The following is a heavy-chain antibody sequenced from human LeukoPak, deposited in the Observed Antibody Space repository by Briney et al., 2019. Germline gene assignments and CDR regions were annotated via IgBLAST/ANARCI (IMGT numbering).Heavy chain of an antibody. J-gene: IGHJ6*04. CDR2: ISGSSSYI. Sequence: GGSLRLSCAASGFTFSTYSMNWVRQAPGKGLEWVSSISGSSSYILYADSVKGRFTISRDNARNSLYLQMNSLRAEDTAVYYCANLDGSGPLDVWGKGTTVTVSS. CDR3: ANLDGSGPLDV. D-gene: IGHD3-10*01. CDR1: GFTFSTYS. V-gene: IGHV3-21*01.